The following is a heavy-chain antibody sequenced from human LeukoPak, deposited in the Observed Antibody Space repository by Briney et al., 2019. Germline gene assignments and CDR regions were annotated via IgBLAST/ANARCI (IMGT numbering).Heavy chain of an antibody. CDR2: IDHSGST. D-gene: IGHD3-10*01. CDR1: GGSFSDYY. J-gene: IGHJ5*01. Sequence: PSETLSLTCAVYGGSFSDYYWSWIRQPPGKGLDWIGEIDHSGSTNYNPSLKSRVTISVDTSKNQFSLKLSSVTAADTAVYYCARQGSYGSGRRTWFDSWGQGTLVTVSS. CDR3: ARQGSYGSGRRTWFDS. V-gene: IGHV4-34*01.